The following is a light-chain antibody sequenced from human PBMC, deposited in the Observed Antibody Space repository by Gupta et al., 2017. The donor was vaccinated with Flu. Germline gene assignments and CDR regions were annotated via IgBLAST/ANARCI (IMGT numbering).Light chain of an antibody. CDR3: QQYYSYPPGT. CDR2: AAA. V-gene: IGKV1-8*01. Sequence: AIRMTQSSSCFSVSTGDRVTITCRASQGISSYLDWYQQKPGKPPKLLIYAAATLQSGVSSGLSGSGSGTDFTLTTSCLQAEDFATYYCQQYYSYPPGTFGQGTRVEIK. CDR1: QGISSY. J-gene: IGKJ5*01.